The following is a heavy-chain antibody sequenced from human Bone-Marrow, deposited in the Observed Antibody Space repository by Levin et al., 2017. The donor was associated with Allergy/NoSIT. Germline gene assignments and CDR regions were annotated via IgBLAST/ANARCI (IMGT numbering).Heavy chain of an antibody. CDR1: GFTFSNVW. CDR3: TTGSAVRWVPV. CDR2: IKSKTDGGAI. D-gene: IGHD4-23*01. Sequence: GESLKISCAASGFTFSNVWMHWVRQAPGKGLEWVSRIKSKTDGGAIDYAAPVKGRFTISRDDSKNTLYLQMNGLKIEDTAVYYCTTGSAVRWVPVWGQGTMVTVSS. J-gene: IGHJ3*01. V-gene: IGHV3-15*01.